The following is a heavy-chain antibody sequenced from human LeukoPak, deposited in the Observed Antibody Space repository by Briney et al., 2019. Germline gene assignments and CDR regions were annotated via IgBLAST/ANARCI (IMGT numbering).Heavy chain of an antibody. CDR3: ARGGSSSKNIVDY. Sequence: TGGSLRLSCAASGFTFSSYDMHWVRQATAKGLEWVSGIGTAGDIYYPGSVKGRFTISRENAKNPLYLQMKSLRAGDTAVYYCARGGSSSKNIVDYWGQGTLVTVSS. D-gene: IGHD6-13*01. J-gene: IGHJ4*02. V-gene: IGHV3-13*01. CDR2: IGTAGDI. CDR1: GFTFSSYD.